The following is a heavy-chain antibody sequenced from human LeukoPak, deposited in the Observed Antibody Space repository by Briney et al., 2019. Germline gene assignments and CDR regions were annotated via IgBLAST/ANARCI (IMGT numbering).Heavy chain of an antibody. CDR3: ARGEDSYDILTGYYSVDY. D-gene: IGHD3-9*01. CDR1: GYSFTSYW. Sequence: GESLKISCKGSGYSFTSYWIGWVRQMPGKGLEWMGIIYPGDSDTRYSPSFQGQVTISADKSISTAYLQRSSLKASDTAMYYCARGEDSYDILTGYYSVDYWGQGTLVTVSS. J-gene: IGHJ4*02. V-gene: IGHV5-51*01. CDR2: IYPGDSDT.